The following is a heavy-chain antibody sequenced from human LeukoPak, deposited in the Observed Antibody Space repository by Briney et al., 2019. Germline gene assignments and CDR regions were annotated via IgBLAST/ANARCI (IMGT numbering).Heavy chain of an antibody. J-gene: IGHJ4*02. CDR3: ATDQTLAARPLDY. D-gene: IGHD6-6*01. Sequence: GASVKVSFKVSGYTLTELSMHWVRQAPGKGLEWMGGFDPEDGETIYAQKFQGRVTMTEDTSTDTAYMELSSLRSEDTAVYYCATDQTLAARPLDYWGQGTLVTVSS. CDR2: FDPEDGET. CDR1: GYTLTELS. V-gene: IGHV1-24*01.